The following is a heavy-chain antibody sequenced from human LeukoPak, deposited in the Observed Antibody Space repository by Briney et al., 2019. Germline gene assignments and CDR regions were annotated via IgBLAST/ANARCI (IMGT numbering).Heavy chain of an antibody. CDR1: GFTFSSYG. Sequence: PGGSLRLSCTASGFTFSSYGMHWVRQAPGKGLGWVAVISYDGSNKYYADSVKGRFTISRDNSKNTLYLQMNSLRAEDTAVYYCAKESGGSYYFDYWGQGTLVTVSS. CDR2: ISYDGSNK. D-gene: IGHD1-26*01. V-gene: IGHV3-30*18. J-gene: IGHJ4*02. CDR3: AKESGGSYYFDY.